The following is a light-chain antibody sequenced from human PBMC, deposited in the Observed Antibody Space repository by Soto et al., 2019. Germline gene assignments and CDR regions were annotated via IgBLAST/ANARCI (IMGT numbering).Light chain of an antibody. CDR3: SSYTSTHTLL. V-gene: IGLV2-14*03. CDR1: SSDIGGYNY. Sequence: QSALTQPASVSGSPGQSITISCTGTSSDIGGYNYVSWYQQHPGKAPKLIIYDVSNRPSGISNRFSGSKSGNTASLTISGLQAEDEADYYCSSYTSTHTLLFGGGTKVTVL. CDR2: DVS. J-gene: IGLJ3*02.